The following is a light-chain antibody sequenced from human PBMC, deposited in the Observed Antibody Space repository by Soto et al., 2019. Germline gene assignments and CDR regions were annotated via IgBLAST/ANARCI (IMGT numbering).Light chain of an antibody. CDR3: QQYGSSPAWT. CDR2: GAS. J-gene: IGKJ3*01. V-gene: IGKV3-20*01. Sequence: EIVLTQSPGTLSLSPGERATLSCRASQSVSSSYLAWYQQKPGQAPGLLIYGASSRATGIPDRFSGSGSGTDFTLTISRLEPEDFAVYYCQQYGSSPAWTFGPGTKVDIK. CDR1: QSVSSSY.